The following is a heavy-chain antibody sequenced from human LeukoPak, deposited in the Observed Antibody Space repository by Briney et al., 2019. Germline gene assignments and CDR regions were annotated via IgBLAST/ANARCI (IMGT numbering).Heavy chain of an antibody. Sequence: PGGSLRLSCAASGFTFSSYAMSWVRQAPGKGLEWVSAISGSGGSTYYADSVKGRFTISRDNSKNRLYLQMNSLRAEDTAVYYCAKVQSITMIVVATLDYWGQGTLVTVSS. D-gene: IGHD3-22*01. CDR2: ISGSGGST. V-gene: IGHV3-23*01. CDR3: AKVQSITMIVVATLDY. CDR1: GFTFSSYA. J-gene: IGHJ4*02.